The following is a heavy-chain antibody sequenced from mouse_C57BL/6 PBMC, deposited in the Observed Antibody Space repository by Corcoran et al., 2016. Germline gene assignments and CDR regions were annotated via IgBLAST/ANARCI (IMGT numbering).Heavy chain of an antibody. CDR1: GYTFTDYN. CDR3: ARKGSGTAFFAY. J-gene: IGHJ2*01. CDR2: INPNNGGT. V-gene: IGHV1-18*01. D-gene: IGHD4-1*01. Sequence: EVQLQQSGPELVKPGASVKIPCKASGYTFTDYNMDWVKQSHGKSLEWIGDINPNNGGTIYNQKFKGKATLTVDKSSSTAYMELRSLTSEDTAVYYCARKGSGTAFFAYWGQGTTLTVSS.